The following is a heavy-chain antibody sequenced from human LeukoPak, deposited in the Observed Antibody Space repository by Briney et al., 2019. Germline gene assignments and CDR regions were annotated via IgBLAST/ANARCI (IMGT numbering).Heavy chain of an antibody. Sequence: VASVKVSCKASGYTFTGYYMHWVRQAPGQGLEWMGWINPNSGGTNYAQKFQGRVTMTRDTSISTAYMELSRLRSDDTAVYYCAGGANVVVTAIFGYWGQGTLVTVSS. J-gene: IGHJ4*02. CDR2: INPNSGGT. D-gene: IGHD2-21*02. V-gene: IGHV1-2*02. CDR1: GYTFTGYY. CDR3: AGGANVVVTAIFGY.